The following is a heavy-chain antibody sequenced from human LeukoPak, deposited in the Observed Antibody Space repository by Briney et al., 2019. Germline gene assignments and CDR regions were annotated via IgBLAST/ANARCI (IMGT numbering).Heavy chain of an antibody. Sequence: SETLSLTCTVSGGSISSGRYFWSWIRQPAGKRLDWLGRVHTSGTTKYNPSLESRVTISVDTSRNQFSLKLNSVTAADTAVYYCARSSFAGPTMAFAPYDIWGPGAMVTVSS. CDR1: GGSISSGRYF. CDR3: ARSSFAGPTMAFAPYDI. D-gene: IGHD5-24*01. J-gene: IGHJ3*02. CDR2: VHTSGTT. V-gene: IGHV4-61*02.